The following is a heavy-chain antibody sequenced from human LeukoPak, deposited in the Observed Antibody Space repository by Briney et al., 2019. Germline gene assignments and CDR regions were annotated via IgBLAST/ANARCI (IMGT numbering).Heavy chain of an antibody. D-gene: IGHD1-26*01. CDR3: AIQWGSGGYDY. J-gene: IGHJ4*02. CDR2: IYYSGST. V-gene: IGHV4-39*07. CDR1: GGSISSSSYY. Sequence: SETLSLTCTVSGGSISSSSYYWGWIRQPPGKGLEWIGSIYYSGSTYYNPSLKSRVTISVDTSKNQFSLKLSSVTAADTAVYYCAIQWGSGGYDYWGQGTLVTVSS.